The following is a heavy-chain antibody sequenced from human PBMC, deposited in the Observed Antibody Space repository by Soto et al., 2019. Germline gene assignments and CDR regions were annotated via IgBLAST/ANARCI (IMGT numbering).Heavy chain of an antibody. J-gene: IGHJ4*02. D-gene: IGHD3-3*01. V-gene: IGHV1-69*01. CDR2: IIPIFGTT. CDR1: ADSFSSYG. CDR3: ARVFPDGWVEPGVVRGYLDT. Sequence: QVQLVQSGAEAKEPGSAVKVSCKAPADSFSSYGISWVRQAPGQGLEWMGGIIPIFGTTNYAEKFQGRVTITADESTNTAYMELSSLRSEDTALYYCARVFPDGWVEPGVVRGYLDTWGRGTLVTVSS.